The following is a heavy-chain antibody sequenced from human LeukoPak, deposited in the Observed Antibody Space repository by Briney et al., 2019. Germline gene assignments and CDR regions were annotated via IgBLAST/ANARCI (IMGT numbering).Heavy chain of an antibody. Sequence: GGSLRLSCAASGFSFSTSTMNWVRQPPGKGLEWVSSISSSGTTIYYADSVKGRFTISRDNAKNSLYLQMNSLRAEDTAVYYCARDAYYYGSGSYSADYWGQGTLVTVSS. J-gene: IGHJ4*02. D-gene: IGHD3-10*01. CDR1: GFSFSTST. V-gene: IGHV3-21*01. CDR3: ARDAYYYGSGSYSADY. CDR2: ISSSGTTI.